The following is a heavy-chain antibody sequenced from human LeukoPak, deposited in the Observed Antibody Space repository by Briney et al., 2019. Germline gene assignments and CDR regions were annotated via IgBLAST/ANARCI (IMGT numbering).Heavy chain of an antibody. CDR1: GGSISSYY. J-gene: IGHJ4*02. D-gene: IGHD1/OR15-1a*01. V-gene: IGHV4-59*01. CDR2: IYYSGST. Sequence: SETLSLTCTVSGGSISSYYWSWIRQPPGKGLEWIGYIYYSGSTNYNPSLKSRVTISVGTSKNQFSLKLSSVTAADTAVYYCARVGTTGYLVYWGQGTLVTVSS. CDR3: ARVGTTGYLVY.